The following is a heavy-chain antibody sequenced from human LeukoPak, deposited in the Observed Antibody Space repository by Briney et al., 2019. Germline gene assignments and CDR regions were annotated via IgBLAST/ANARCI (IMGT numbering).Heavy chain of an antibody. CDR3: ARAYNWNDGSKPYYFDY. D-gene: IGHD1-20*01. Sequence: ASVKVSCKASGYTFTSYGISWVRQAPGQGLEWMGWISAYNGNTNYAQKLQGRVTMTTDTSTSTAYMELRSLRSDDTAVYYCARAYNWNDGSKPYYFDYWGRGTLVTVSS. J-gene: IGHJ4*02. V-gene: IGHV1-18*01. CDR1: GYTFTSYG. CDR2: ISAYNGNT.